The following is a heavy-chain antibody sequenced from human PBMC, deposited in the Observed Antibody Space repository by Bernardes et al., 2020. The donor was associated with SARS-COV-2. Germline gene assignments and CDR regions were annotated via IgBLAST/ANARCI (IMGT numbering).Heavy chain of an antibody. CDR2: INPNTGGT. D-gene: IGHD2-2*01. J-gene: IGHJ5*02. CDR3: AENPPGGTSSPKFDP. V-gene: IGHV1-2*02. Sequence: ASVKVSCKASGYTFTNYYMHWVRQAPGQGLEWMGWINPNTGGTNYAQKFQGRVTMTRDTSISTAYMELSRLRSDDTAVYYCAENPPGGTSSPKFDPWGQGTLVTVSS. CDR1: GYTFTNYY.